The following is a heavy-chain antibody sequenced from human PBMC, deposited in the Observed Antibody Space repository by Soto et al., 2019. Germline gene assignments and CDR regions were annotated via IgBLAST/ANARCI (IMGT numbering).Heavy chain of an antibody. CDR1: GFTFSDYY. V-gene: IGHV3-11*01. J-gene: IGHJ5*02. Sequence: PGGSLRLSCAAAGFTFSDYYMSWIRQAPGKGLEWVSYISSSGSTIYYADSVKGRFTISRDNAKNSLYLQMNSLRGEDTAVYYCARESEYSSSWYNWFDPWGQGTLVTVSS. CDR3: ARESEYSSSWYNWFDP. D-gene: IGHD6-13*01. CDR2: ISSSGSTI.